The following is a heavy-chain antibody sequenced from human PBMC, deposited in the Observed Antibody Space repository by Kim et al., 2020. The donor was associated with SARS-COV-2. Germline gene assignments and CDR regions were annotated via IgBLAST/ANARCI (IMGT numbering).Heavy chain of an antibody. D-gene: IGHD5-18*01. CDR3: ARDKWIELWSGCYYGMDV. Sequence: GGSLRLSCAASGFTFSSYTMHWVRQAPGKGLEWVADISCDGSNKYYADSVKGRFTISRDNSKNTLYLQMNSLRAEDTAVYYCARDKWIELWSGCYYGMDVWRQGTTVSVS. V-gene: IGHV3-30*04. CDR1: GFTFSSYT. J-gene: IGHJ6*02. CDR2: ISCDGSNK.